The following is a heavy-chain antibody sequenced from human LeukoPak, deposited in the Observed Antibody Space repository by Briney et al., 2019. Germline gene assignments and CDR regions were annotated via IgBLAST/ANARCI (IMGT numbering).Heavy chain of an antibody. CDR1: GYTFTSYG. V-gene: IGHV1-18*01. J-gene: IGHJ3*02. D-gene: IGHD3-22*01. CDR3: ATPLRSGYPTDAFDI. CDR2: ISAYNGNT. Sequence: ASVKVSCTASGYTFTSYGISWVRQAPGQGLEWMGWISAYNGNTNYAQKFQDRVTITRDRSMSTAYMELSSLRSEDTAMYYCATPLRSGYPTDAFDIWGQGTMVTVSS.